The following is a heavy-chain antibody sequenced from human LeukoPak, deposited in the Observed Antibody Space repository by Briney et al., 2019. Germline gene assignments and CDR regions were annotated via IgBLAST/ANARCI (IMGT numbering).Heavy chain of an antibody. D-gene: IGHD1-26*01. V-gene: IGHV1-69*13. Sequence: GASVKVSCKASGGTFNSYAISWVRQAPGQGLEWMGGIIPIFGTANYAQKFQGRVTITADESTSTAYMELSSLRSEDTAVYYCARDGHPAEWELPYYYYYGMDVWGQGTTVTVSS. CDR3: ARDGHPAEWELPYYYYYGMDV. CDR2: IIPIFGTA. CDR1: GGTFNSYA. J-gene: IGHJ6*02.